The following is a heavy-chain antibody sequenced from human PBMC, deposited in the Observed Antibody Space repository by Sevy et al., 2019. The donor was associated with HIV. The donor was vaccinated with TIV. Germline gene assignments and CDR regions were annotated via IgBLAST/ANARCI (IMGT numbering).Heavy chain of an antibody. CDR2: IKEDGSEK. CDR3: VRAIQQAGAS. Sequence: GGSLRLSCAASGFMLSSYWVNWVRQAPGKGLEWVANIKEDGSEKYYGDSVKGRFTVSRDNAKNSAYLEMNNLRAEETALYYCVRAIQQAGASWGQGTLVTVSS. D-gene: IGHD1-1*01. J-gene: IGHJ5*02. V-gene: IGHV3-7*01. CDR1: GFMLSSYW.